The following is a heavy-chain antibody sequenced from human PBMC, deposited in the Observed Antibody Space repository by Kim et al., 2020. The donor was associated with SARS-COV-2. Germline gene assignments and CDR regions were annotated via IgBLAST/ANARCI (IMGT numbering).Heavy chain of an antibody. CDR3: ARFLIAAAGTFYGMDV. D-gene: IGHD6-13*01. J-gene: IGHJ6*02. CDR2: IIPIFGTA. V-gene: IGHV1-69*13. CDR1: GVTFSSYA. Sequence: SVKVSCKASGVTFSSYAISWVRQAPGQGLEWMGGIIPIFGTANYAQKFQGRVTITADESTSTAYMELSSLRSEDTAVYYCARFLIAAAGTFYGMDVWGQGTTVTVSS.